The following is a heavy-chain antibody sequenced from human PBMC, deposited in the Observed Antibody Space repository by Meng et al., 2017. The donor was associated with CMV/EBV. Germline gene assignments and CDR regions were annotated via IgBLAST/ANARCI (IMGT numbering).Heavy chain of an antibody. CDR2: IYYSGST. CDR1: GGSISSGDYY. J-gene: IGHJ4*02. V-gene: IGHV4-30-4*08. CDR3: AREGDNPFDY. Sequence: PGSGPGPVKPSQTLSLTWNVSGGSISSGDYYWSWIRQPPGKGLEWIGYIYYSGSTYYNPSLKSRVTISVDTSKNQFSLKLSSVTAADTAVYYCAREGDNPFDYWGQGTLVTVSS. D-gene: IGHD2-21*02.